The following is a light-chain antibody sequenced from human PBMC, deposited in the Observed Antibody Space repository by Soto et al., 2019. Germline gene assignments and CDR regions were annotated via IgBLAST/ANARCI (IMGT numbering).Light chain of an antibody. CDR3: QQRSDCPTPT. CDR2: DAS. CDR1: QSIGSY. J-gene: IGKJ4*01. Sequence: EIALTQSPATLSLSPGERATLSCRASQSIGSYLAWYQQVPGQAPRLLIYDASNRATGIPVRFSGTGSGTDFTLTISSLEPEDFAVYYCQQRSDCPTPTFGGGTKVEIK. V-gene: IGKV3-11*01.